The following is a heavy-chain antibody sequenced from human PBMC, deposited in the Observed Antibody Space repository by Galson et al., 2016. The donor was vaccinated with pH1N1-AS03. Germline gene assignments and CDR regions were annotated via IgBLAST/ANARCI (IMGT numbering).Heavy chain of an antibody. J-gene: IGHJ4*02. D-gene: IGHD6-6*01. CDR2: IYYNGPA. CDR3: TRGGTYSSSSPAYFGY. V-gene: IGHV4-59*01. Sequence: LSLTCAVSGGSITNYYWTWIRQPPGKGLEWIGYIYYNGPANYNPSLNSRVTISADTSKKQFFLNLTSVTAADTAVYFCTRGGTYSSSSPAYFGYWGQGTLVTVSS. CDR1: GGSITNYY.